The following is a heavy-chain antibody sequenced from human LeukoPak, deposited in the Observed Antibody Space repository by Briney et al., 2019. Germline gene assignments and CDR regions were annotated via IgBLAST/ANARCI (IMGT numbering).Heavy chain of an antibody. CDR3: AKEDHCSGGSCYSGWFDP. D-gene: IGHD2-15*01. Sequence: GGSLRLSCAASGFTFSSYAMSWVRQAPGKGLEWVSAISGSGGSTYYADSVKGRFTISRDNSKNTLYLQMNSLRAEDTAVYYCAKEDHCSGGSCYSGWFDPWGQGTLVTVSS. CDR2: ISGSGGST. CDR1: GFTFSSYA. J-gene: IGHJ5*02. V-gene: IGHV3-23*01.